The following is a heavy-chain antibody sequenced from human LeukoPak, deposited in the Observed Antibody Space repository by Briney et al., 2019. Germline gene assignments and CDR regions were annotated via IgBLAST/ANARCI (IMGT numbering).Heavy chain of an antibody. J-gene: IGHJ4*02. D-gene: IGHD2-2*01. V-gene: IGHV3-23*01. CDR3: AKEVRTSGRAGIFGY. Sequence: GGSLRLSCAASGFTFSNFAMTWVRQGPGKGLEWVSTIMDTGLGTYYSDSVKGRFTISRDSSKNTLYLEMNSLSAEDTAVYYCAKEVRTSGRAGIFGYWGQGTLVTVSS. CDR1: GFTFSNFA. CDR2: IMDTGLGT.